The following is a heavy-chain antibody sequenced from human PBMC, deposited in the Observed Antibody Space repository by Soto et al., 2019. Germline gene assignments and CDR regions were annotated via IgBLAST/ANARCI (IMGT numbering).Heavy chain of an antibody. CDR1: GFPCITYT. D-gene: IGHD2-8*01. Sequence: SLRVPCAAAGFPCITYTVIWIRQAPGRGLEWVSGIVGDGSIIYYADSVKGRFTVSRDNSKNTLFLQMNSLREEDTAVYSCAKDFVANNGVWEPFDMWGQGTKVTVSS. CDR3: AKDFVANNGVWEPFDM. J-gene: IGHJ3*02. V-gene: IGHV3-23*03. CDR2: IVGDGSII.